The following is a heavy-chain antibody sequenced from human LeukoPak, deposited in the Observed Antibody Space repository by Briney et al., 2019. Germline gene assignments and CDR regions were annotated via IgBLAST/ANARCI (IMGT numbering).Heavy chain of an antibody. CDR1: GESFSGYY. CDR2: INHSGST. Sequence: SETLSLTCAVYGESFSGYYWSWIRQPPGKGLEWIGEINHSGSTNYNPSLKSRVTISVDTSKNQFSLKLSSVTAADTAVYYCARMGYGDPIGHKHKYYFDYWGQGTLVTVSS. J-gene: IGHJ4*02. V-gene: IGHV4-34*01. D-gene: IGHD2-8*01. CDR3: ARMGYGDPIGHKHKYYFDY.